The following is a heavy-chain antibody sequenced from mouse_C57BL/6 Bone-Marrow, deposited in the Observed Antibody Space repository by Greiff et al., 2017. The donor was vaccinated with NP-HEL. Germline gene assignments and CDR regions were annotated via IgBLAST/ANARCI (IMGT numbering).Heavy chain of an antibody. V-gene: IGHV5-6*01. J-gene: IGHJ2*01. CDR1: GFTFSSYG. Sequence: EVQVVESGGDLVKPGGSLKLSCAASGFTFSSYGMSWVRQTPDKRLEWVATISSGGSYTYYPDSVKGRFTISRDNAKNTLYLQMSSLKSEDTAMYYCARHGPGDYWGQGTTLTVSS. CDR3: ARHGPGDY. CDR2: ISSGGSYT.